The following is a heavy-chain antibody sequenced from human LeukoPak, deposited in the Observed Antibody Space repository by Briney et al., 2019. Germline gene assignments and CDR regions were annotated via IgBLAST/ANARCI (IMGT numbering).Heavy chain of an antibody. CDR2: ISNDGTIK. Sequence: PGGSLRLSCAASGFTFSSYWMSWVRQAPGKGLEWVAVISNDGTIKYYADSVKGRFTISRDNSKNTLYLQMNSLRAEDTTVYYCARDPNSGYMDYWGQGTLVTVSP. CDR1: GFTFSSYW. V-gene: IGHV3-30-3*01. CDR3: ARDPNSGYMDY. J-gene: IGHJ4*02. D-gene: IGHD5-12*01.